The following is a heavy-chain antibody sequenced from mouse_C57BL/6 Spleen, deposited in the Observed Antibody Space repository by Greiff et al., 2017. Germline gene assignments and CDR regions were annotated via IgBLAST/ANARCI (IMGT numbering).Heavy chain of an antibody. Sequence: VQLQQSGAELVKPGVSVKLSCKASGYTFTEYSIHWVKQRSGQGLEWIGWFYPGSGSTKYNEKFKDKATLTADKSSSTVYMELRRLTSEDSAVYFCSRYEEDYYGSSHMDYWGQGTSVTVSS. V-gene: IGHV1-62-2*01. CDR2: FYPGSGST. J-gene: IGHJ4*01. CDR3: SRYEEDYYGSSHMDY. CDR1: GYTFTEYS. D-gene: IGHD1-1*01.